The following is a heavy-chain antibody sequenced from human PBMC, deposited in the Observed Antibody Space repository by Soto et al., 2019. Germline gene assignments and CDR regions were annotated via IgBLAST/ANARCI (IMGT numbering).Heavy chain of an antibody. CDR2: IYSGGST. J-gene: IGHJ6*02. V-gene: IGHV3-53*01. Sequence: GGSLRLSCVASGITFVSRAMSWVRQAPGKGLEWVSVIYSGGSTYYADSVKGRFTISRDNSKNTLYLQMNSLRAEDTAVYYCARDSFYYYYGMDVWGQGTTVTVSS. CDR1: GITFVSRA. CDR3: ARDSFYYYYGMDV.